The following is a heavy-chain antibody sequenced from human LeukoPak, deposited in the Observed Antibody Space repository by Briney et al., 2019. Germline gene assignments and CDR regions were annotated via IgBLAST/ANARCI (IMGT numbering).Heavy chain of an antibody. Sequence: PGRSLRLSCAASGFTFSSYGMHWVRQAPGKGLEWVAVIWYDGSNKYYAASVKGRFTISRDNSKNTLYLQMNSLRAEDTAVYYCASYVLGDAFDIWGQGAMFSVSS. CDR1: GFTFSSYG. J-gene: IGHJ3*02. D-gene: IGHD3-3*02. CDR2: IWYDGSNK. V-gene: IGHV3-33*01. CDR3: ASYVLGDAFDI.